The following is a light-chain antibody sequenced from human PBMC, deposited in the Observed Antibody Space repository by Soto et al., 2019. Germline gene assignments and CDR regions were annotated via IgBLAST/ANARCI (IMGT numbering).Light chain of an antibody. CDR2: RHD. J-gene: IGLJ2*01. V-gene: IGLV1-47*01. Sequence: QSVLTQPPSASGTPGQRVTISCSGSISNIGTNYVYWYQQLPGTAPKLLISRHDQRPSGVPDRFSGSRSGTSASLAISGLRSEDEADYYCASWDASLSGPVFGGGTKLTVL. CDR3: ASWDASLSGPV. CDR1: ISNIGTNY.